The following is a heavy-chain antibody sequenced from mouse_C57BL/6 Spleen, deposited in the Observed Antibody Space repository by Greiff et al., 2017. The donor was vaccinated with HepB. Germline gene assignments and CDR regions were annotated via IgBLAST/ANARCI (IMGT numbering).Heavy chain of an antibody. D-gene: IGHD4-1*01. CDR1: GFTFSSYG. Sequence: EVQLVESGGDLVKPGGSLKLSCAASGFTFSSYGMSWVRQTPDKRLEWVATISSGGSYTYYPDSVKGRITIARDNAKNTQYLQMSSLTSEDTAMYYCARLTGNRAYYAMDYWGQGTSVTVSS. J-gene: IGHJ4*01. CDR2: ISSGGSYT. CDR3: ARLTGNRAYYAMDY. V-gene: IGHV5-6*01.